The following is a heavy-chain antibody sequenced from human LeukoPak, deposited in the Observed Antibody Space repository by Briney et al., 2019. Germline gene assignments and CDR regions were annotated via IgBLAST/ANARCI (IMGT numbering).Heavy chain of an antibody. CDR2: ISGSGYDT. CDR1: GFSFSTYA. CDR3: ARTIVGSTYDAFDI. V-gene: IGHV3-23*01. Sequence: GGSLRLSCAASGFSFSTYAMTWVRQAPGKGLEWVSSISGSGYDTYYPDSVKGRFTISRDNSKNTLYLQMISLRAGDTAVYYCARTIVGSTYDAFDIWGQGTLVTVSS. J-gene: IGHJ3*02. D-gene: IGHD1-26*01.